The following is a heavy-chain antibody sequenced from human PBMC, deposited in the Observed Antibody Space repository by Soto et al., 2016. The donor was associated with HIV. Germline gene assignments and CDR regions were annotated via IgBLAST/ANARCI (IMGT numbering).Heavy chain of an antibody. J-gene: IGHJ6*02. Sequence: EVQLLESGGGLVQPGGSLRLSCAASGFTFSSYAMSWVRQAPGKGLEWVSAISGSGGSTYYADSVKGRFTISRDNSKNTLYLQMNSLRAEDTAVYYCAKDLILPLTIVVVPVPYGMDVWGQGTTVTVSS. CDR1: GFTFSSYA. V-gene: IGHV3-23*01. D-gene: IGHD2-2*01. CDR2: ISGSGGST. CDR3: AKDLILPLTIVVVPVPYGMDV.